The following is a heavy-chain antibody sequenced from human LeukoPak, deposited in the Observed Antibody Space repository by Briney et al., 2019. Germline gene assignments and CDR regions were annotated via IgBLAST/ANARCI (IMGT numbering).Heavy chain of an antibody. V-gene: IGHV4-59*01. D-gene: IGHD5-24*01. CDR3: ARYAWLQFRSFDY. J-gene: IGHJ4*02. Sequence: LETLSLTCTVSGGSISSYYWSWIRQPPGKGLEWIGYIYYSGSTNYNPSLKSRVTKSVDTSKNQFSLKLSSVTAADTAVYYCARYAWLQFRSFDYWGQGTLVTVSS. CDR2: IYYSGST. CDR1: GGSISSYY.